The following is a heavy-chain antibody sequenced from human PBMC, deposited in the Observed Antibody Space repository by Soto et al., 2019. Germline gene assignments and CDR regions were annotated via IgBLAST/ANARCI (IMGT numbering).Heavy chain of an antibody. CDR1: GSSISSSY. D-gene: IGHD1-26*01. CDR3: ARSGSGTSSKAAFDI. V-gene: IGHV4-59*08. Sequence: QVQLQESGPGLVKPSETLSLTCTVSGSSISSSYWYWIRQPPGKGLEWIGYIYYSGNTNYKPSLKSLVTVSVATSRTQFSLKLSSVTAADTAVYYCARSGSGTSSKAAFDIWGRGTMVTVSS. J-gene: IGHJ3*02. CDR2: IYYSGNT.